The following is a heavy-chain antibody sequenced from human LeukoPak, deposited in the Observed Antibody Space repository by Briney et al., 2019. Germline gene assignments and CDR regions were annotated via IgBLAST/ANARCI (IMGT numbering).Heavy chain of an antibody. CDR3: TTVLGSNRYNLCDY. Sequence: GGSLRLSCAAYGFTFSRYWMHWVRQAPGKGLMWVSRISPDGSTTLYADSVKGRFTISRDNAKNTLYLQMNSLGAEDTAVYYCTTVLGSNRYNLCDYGGQGTLVTVSS. J-gene: IGHJ4*02. CDR2: ISPDGSTT. CDR1: GFTFSRYW. V-gene: IGHV3-74*03. D-gene: IGHD5-24*01.